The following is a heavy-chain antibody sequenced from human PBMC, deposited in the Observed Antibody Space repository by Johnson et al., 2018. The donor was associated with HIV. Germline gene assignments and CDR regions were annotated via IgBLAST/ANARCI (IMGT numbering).Heavy chain of an antibody. J-gene: IGHJ3*01. CDR1: GFTFSNYP. CDR2: ISFDGSNK. D-gene: IGHD5-12*01. V-gene: IGHV3-30*14. Sequence: QVQLVESGGGVVRPGRSLRLSCVVSGFTFSNYPMHWVRQAPGKGLEWVAVISFDGSNKYYADSVKGRFSISRDNSKNTLYLQMNSLRVEDTAVYFCASGDDGGFWGQGTMVTVSS. CDR3: ASGDDGGF.